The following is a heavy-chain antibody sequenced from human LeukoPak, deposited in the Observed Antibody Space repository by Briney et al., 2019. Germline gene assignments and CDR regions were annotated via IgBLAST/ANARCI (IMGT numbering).Heavy chain of an antibody. CDR2: ISGSSGST. J-gene: IGHJ4*02. Sequence: GGSLRLSCAASGFTFSSYAMSWVRQAPGKGLEWVSAISGSSGSTYYADSVKGRFTISRDNSKDTLYLQMNSLGAADTAVYYCAKDGGGYCNNSSCWGQGTLVTVSS. V-gene: IGHV3-23*01. D-gene: IGHD2-2*01. CDR1: GFTFSSYA. CDR3: AKDGGGYCNNSSC.